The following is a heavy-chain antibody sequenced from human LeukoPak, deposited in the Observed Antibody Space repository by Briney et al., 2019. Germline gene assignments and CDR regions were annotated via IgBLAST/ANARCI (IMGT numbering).Heavy chain of an antibody. Sequence: SETLSLTCTVSGGSISSSRYYWGWIRQPPGKGLEWIGSIYYSGSTYYNPSLKSRVTISVDTSKNQFSLKLSSVTAADTAVYYCARRGYDSSGYYYAYWGQGTLVTVSS. CDR1: GGSISSSRYY. D-gene: IGHD3-22*01. V-gene: IGHV4-39*01. CDR3: ARRGYDSSGYYYAY. J-gene: IGHJ4*02. CDR2: IYYSGST.